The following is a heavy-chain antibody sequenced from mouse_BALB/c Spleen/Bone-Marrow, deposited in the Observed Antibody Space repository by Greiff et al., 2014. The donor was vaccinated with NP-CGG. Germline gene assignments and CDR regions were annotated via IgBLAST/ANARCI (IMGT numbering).Heavy chain of an antibody. CDR1: GYSFTSYW. J-gene: IGHJ4*01. Sequence: VQLQQSGTVLARPGASVKMSCKASGYSFTSYWMHWVKQRPGQGLEWIGAIYPGNSDTSYNQRLKGKAKLTAVSSASTAYMELSSLTNEDSAVYYCTRSPTMITTYSGAMDYWGQGTSVTVSA. CDR3: TRSPTMITTYSGAMDY. V-gene: IGHV1-5*01. D-gene: IGHD2-4*01. CDR2: IYPGNSDT.